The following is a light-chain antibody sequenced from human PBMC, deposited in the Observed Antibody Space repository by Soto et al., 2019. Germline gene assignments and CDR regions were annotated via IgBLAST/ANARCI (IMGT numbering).Light chain of an antibody. V-gene: IGKV1-8*01. Sequence: AIRMTQSPSSFSASTGDRVTITCRASQGISSYLAWYQRKPGKAPKLLIYAASTLQSGVPSRFRGSGSGTDFTLTISCLQSEDFATYYCQQYYSYPRTFGQGTKVDIK. CDR1: QGISSY. CDR2: AAS. J-gene: IGKJ1*01. CDR3: QQYYSYPRT.